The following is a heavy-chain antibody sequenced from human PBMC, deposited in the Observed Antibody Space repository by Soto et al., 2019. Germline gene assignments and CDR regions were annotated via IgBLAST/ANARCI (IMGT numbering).Heavy chain of an antibody. Sequence: SVKVSCKASGGTFSSYAISWVRQAPGQGLEWMGGIIPIFGTANYAQKFQGRVTITADESTSTAYMELSSLRSEDTAVYYCARGAHKAVAGTFDYWSQGTLVTVSS. V-gene: IGHV1-69*13. CDR2: IIPIFGTA. CDR1: GGTFSSYA. D-gene: IGHD6-19*01. CDR3: ARGAHKAVAGTFDY. J-gene: IGHJ4*02.